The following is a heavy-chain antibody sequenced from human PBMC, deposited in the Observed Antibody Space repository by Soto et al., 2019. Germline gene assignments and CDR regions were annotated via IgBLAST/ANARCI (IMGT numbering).Heavy chain of an antibody. CDR1: GFSLSNARMG. CDR2: IFSNDEK. D-gene: IGHD3-22*01. Sequence: QVTLKESGPVLVKPTETLTLTCTVSGFSLSNARMGVSWIRQPPGKALEWLAHIFSNDEKSYSTSLKSRLTISKDTSNSQVVLTMTNLDPVDTATYYCARILGYYDSSGYIWYFDLWGRGTLVTVSS. V-gene: IGHV2-26*01. CDR3: ARILGYYDSSGYIWYFDL. J-gene: IGHJ2*01.